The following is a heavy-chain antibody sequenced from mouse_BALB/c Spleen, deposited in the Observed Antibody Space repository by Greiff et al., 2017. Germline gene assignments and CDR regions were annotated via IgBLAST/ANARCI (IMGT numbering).Heavy chain of an antibody. CDR3: ALNGRTGNSMDY. CDR1: GYAFTNYL. J-gene: IGHJ4*01. D-gene: IGHD4-1*01. Sequence: QVQLQQSGAELVRPGTSVKVSCKASGYAFTNYLIEWVKQRPGQGLEWIGVINPGSGGTNYNEKFKGKATLTADKSSSTAYMQLSSLTSDDSAVYFCALNGRTGNSMDYWGQGTAGTGSS. V-gene: IGHV1-54*03. CDR2: INPGSGGT.